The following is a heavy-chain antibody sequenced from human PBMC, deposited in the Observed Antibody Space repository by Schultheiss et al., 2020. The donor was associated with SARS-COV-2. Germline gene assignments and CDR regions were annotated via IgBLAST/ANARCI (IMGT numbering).Heavy chain of an antibody. J-gene: IGHJ6*02. CDR3: ARRGYCSSTSCYDYYGMDV. Sequence: GGSLRLSCAGSGYSFTSYWIGWVRQMAGKGLEWMGIIYPGDSDTRYSPSFQGQVTISADKSISTAYLQWSSLKASDTAMYYCARRGYCSSTSCYDYYGMDVWGQGTTVTVSS. CDR2: IYPGDSDT. D-gene: IGHD2-2*01. CDR1: GYSFTSYW. V-gene: IGHV5-51*01.